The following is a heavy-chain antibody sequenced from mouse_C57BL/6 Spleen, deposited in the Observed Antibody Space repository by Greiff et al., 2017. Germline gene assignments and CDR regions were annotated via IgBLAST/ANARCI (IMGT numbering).Heavy chain of an antibody. Sequence: VQLQQPGAELVKPGASVKLSCKASGYTFTSYWMHWVKQRPGRGLEWIGRIDPNSGGTKYNEKFKSKATLTVDKPSRTAYMQLSSLISEDSAVYDCARWGRDGYFDYWGQGTTLTVSS. J-gene: IGHJ2*01. D-gene: IGHD2-3*01. CDR2: IDPNSGGT. V-gene: IGHV1-72*01. CDR1: GYTFTSYW. CDR3: ARWGRDGYFDY.